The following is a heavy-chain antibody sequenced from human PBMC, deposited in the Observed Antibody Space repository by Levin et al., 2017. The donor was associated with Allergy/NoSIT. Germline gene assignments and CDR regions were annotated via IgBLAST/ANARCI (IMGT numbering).Heavy chain of an antibody. CDR1: GFTFSSYG. Sequence: GGSLRLSCAASGFTFSSYGMHWVRQAPGKGLEWVAVISYDGSNKYYADSVKGRFTISRDNSKNTLYLQMNSLRAEDTAVYYCAKGTRLLWFGDERDYFDYWGQGTLVTVSS. J-gene: IGHJ4*02. CDR2: ISYDGSNK. V-gene: IGHV3-30*18. D-gene: IGHD3-10*01. CDR3: AKGTRLLWFGDERDYFDY.